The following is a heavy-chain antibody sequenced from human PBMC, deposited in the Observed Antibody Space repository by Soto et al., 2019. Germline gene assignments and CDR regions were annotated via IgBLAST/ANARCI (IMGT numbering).Heavy chain of an antibody. CDR1: GFTFSSYE. D-gene: IGHD3-22*01. CDR3: ARSYYDSRGYYIHASDI. Sequence: GGSLRLSCAASGFTFSSYEMNWVRQAPGKGLEWVSYISSSGSTIYYADSVKGRFTISRDNAKNSLYLQMNSLRAEDTAVYYCARSYYDSRGYYIHASDIWGQGTMVTVSS. CDR2: ISSSGSTI. J-gene: IGHJ3*02. V-gene: IGHV3-48*03.